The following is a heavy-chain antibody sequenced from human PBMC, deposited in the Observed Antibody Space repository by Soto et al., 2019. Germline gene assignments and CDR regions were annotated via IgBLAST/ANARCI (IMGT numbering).Heavy chain of an antibody. J-gene: IGHJ6*02. V-gene: IGHV3-30*18. D-gene: IGHD2-2*01. CDR3: AKQLGYCSSTSCRDYYYGMDV. Sequence: SLRLSCAASGFTFSSYAMSWVRQAPGKGLEWVAVISYDGSNKYYADSVKGRLTISRDNSKNTLYLQMNSLRTEDTAVYYCAKQLGYCSSTSCRDYYYGMDVWGRGTTVTVSS. CDR2: ISYDGSNK. CDR1: GFTFSSYA.